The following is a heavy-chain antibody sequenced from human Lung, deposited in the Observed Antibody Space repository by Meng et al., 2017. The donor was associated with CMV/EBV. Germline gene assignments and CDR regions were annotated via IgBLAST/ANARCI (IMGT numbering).Heavy chain of an antibody. CDR2: IIPIFGTA. CDR3: ARGSRSGELLTFQFAFDI. J-gene: IGHJ3*02. D-gene: IGHD2-15*01. V-gene: IGHV1-69*05. CDR1: GGTFSSYA. Sequence: SXXVSXXASGGTFSSYAISWVRQAPGQGLEWMGGIIPIFGTANYAQKFQGRVTITTDESTSTAYMELSSLRSEDTAVYYCARGSRSGELLTFQFAFDIWXQGTXVPVAS.